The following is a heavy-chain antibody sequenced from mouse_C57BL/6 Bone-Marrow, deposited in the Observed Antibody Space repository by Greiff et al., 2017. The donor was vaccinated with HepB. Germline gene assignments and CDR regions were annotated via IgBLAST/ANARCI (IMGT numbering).Heavy chain of an antibody. CDR3: ARGIVTTWFDY. CDR2: ISYDGSN. J-gene: IGHJ2*01. Sequence: EVHLVESGPGLVKPSQSLSLTCSVTGYSITSGYYWNWIRQFPGNKLEWMGYISYDGSNNYNPSLKNRISITRDTSKNQFFLKLNSVTTEDTATYYCARGIVTTWFDYWGQGTTLTVSS. V-gene: IGHV3-6*01. D-gene: IGHD2-5*01. CDR1: GYSITSGYY.